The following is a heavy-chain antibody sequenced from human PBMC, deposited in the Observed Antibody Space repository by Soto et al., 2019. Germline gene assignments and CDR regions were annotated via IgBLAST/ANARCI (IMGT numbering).Heavy chain of an antibody. J-gene: IGHJ4*02. CDR3: AKGLLSGRRYAVD. Sequence: EVHLLESGGVLVQPGESLRLSCETSGFTFSNCVMTWVRQAPGKGLEWVSVITKTGDTDYADSVKGRFTISRDNSKNTVYLQMYSLRVEDTAVYYCAKGLLSGRRYAVDWGQGTLVTVSS. CDR2: ITKTGDT. D-gene: IGHD1-26*01. CDR1: GFTFSNCV. V-gene: IGHV3-23*01.